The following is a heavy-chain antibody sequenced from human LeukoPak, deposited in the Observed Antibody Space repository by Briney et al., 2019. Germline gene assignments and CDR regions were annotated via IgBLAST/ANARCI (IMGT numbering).Heavy chain of an antibody. V-gene: IGHV1-46*01. Sequence: ASVKVSCKASGYTFTSYYMHWVRQVPGQGLEWMGIINPSGGSTSYAQKFQGRVTMTRDTSTSTVYMELSSLRSEDTAVYYCARGSRELLWFGELGFDYWGQGTLVTVSS. D-gene: IGHD3-10*01. CDR3: ARGSRELLWFGELGFDY. J-gene: IGHJ4*02. CDR1: GYTFTSYY. CDR2: INPSGGST.